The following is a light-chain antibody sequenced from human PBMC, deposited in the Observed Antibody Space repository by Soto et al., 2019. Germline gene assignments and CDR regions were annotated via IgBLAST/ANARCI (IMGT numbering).Light chain of an antibody. V-gene: IGKV3-20*01. Sequence: EIVLTQSPGTLSLSPGERATLSCRASQSVSSSYLAWYQQKPGQAPRLLIYGASSRATGMPDRFSGSGSGTDFTLTISRLEPEEFAVYYCHQYDSSPLTFGGGTKVEIK. CDR1: QSVSSSY. CDR3: HQYDSSPLT. J-gene: IGKJ4*01. CDR2: GAS.